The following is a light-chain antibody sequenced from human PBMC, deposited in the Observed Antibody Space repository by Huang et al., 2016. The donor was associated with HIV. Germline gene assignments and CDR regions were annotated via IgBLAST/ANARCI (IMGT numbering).Light chain of an antibody. CDR2: ATD. V-gene: IGKV1-39*01. CDR1: QSITTY. Sequence: DIQMTQSPSSLSASVGDRVTITCRASQSITTYVTWYQQKPGKAPTLLIYATDSLQSGVPSRLRGRGSGTEFTLTISSLQPDDFATYYCQQGYTTSWTFGPGTKVE. CDR3: QQGYTTSWT. J-gene: IGKJ1*01.